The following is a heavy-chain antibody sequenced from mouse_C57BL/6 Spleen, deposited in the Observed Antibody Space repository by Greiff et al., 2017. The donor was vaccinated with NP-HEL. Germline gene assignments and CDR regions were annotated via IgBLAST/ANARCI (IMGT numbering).Heavy chain of an antibody. D-gene: IGHD1-1*01. V-gene: IGHV1-61*01. Sequence: QVQLQQSGAELVRPGSSVKLSCKASGYTFTSYWMDWVKQRPGQGLEWIGNIYPSDSETHYNQKFKDKATLTVDKSSSTAYMQLSSLTSEDSAVYYCARGLYGSSYVGFAYWGQGTLVTVSA. CDR2: IYPSDSET. CDR3: ARGLYGSSYVGFAY. CDR1: GYTFTSYW. J-gene: IGHJ3*01.